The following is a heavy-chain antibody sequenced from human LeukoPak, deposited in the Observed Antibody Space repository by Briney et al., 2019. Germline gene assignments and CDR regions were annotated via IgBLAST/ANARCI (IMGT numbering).Heavy chain of an antibody. D-gene: IGHD6-19*01. V-gene: IGHV1-69*13. CDR1: GGTFSSYA. CDR2: IIPIFGTA. Sequence: SVKVSCKASGGTFSSYAISWVRQAPGQGLEWMGGIIPIFGTANYAQKFQGRVTITADESTSTAYMELSSLRSDDTAVYYCARDLKMGYSSGRYSWGTGSSNDYWGQGTLVTVSS. CDR3: ARDLKMGYSSGRYSWGTGSSNDY. J-gene: IGHJ4*02.